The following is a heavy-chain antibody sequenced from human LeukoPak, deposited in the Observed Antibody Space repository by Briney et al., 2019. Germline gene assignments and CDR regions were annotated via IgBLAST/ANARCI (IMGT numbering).Heavy chain of an antibody. CDR1: GYTLTELS. V-gene: IGHV1-24*01. Sequence: ASVKVSCKVSGYTLTELSMHWVRQAPGKGLEWMGGFDPEDGETIYAQKFQGRVTVTEDTSTDTAYMELSSLRSEDTAVYYCATDFYDSSGSLNYWGQGTLVTVSS. CDR2: FDPEDGET. D-gene: IGHD3-22*01. J-gene: IGHJ4*02. CDR3: ATDFYDSSGSLNY.